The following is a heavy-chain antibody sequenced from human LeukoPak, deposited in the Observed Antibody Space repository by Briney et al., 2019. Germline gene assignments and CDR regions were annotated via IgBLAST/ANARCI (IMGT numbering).Heavy chain of an antibody. CDR2: ISAYNGNT. V-gene: IGHV1-18*01. CDR1: GYTFTSYG. CDR3: AREGLLWFGELLSSYYFDY. Sequence: ASVKVSCKASGYTFTSYGISWVRQAPGQGLEWMGWISAYNGNTNYAQKLQGRVTMTTDTSTSTAYMELRSLRSDDTAVYYCAREGLLWFGELLSSYYFDYWGQGALVTVSS. D-gene: IGHD3-10*01. J-gene: IGHJ4*02.